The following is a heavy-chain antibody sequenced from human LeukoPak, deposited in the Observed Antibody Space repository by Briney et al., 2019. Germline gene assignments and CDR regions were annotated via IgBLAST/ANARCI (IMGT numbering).Heavy chain of an antibody. CDR2: ISQAGQT. CDR1: GGTISGTNW. CDR3: SGGSGPFCSSGY. D-gene: IGHD2-21*02. J-gene: IGHJ4*02. Sequence: SETLSLTCGVSGGTISGTNWWSLVRQPPGQGLEWIGVISQAGQTNYNPSLNGRFTIPLDNSRNQLSLHLTSVTAADTATYFCSGGSGPFCSSGYWGQGTLVIVSS. V-gene: IGHV4/OR15-8*02.